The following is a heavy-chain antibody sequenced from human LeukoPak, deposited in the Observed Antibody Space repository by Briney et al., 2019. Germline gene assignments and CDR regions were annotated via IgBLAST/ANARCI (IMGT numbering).Heavy chain of an antibody. Sequence: PSETLSLTCTVSGGSISSSSHWWGWIRPPPGKALEWIGSIYHSGSTYNNPSLKSRITISVDTSKTQFSLMVSSVTAADTAVYYCARRDRAAAESIGYFDLWGRGTLVTVSS. J-gene: IGHJ2*01. CDR2: IYHSGST. V-gene: IGHV4-39*01. CDR3: ARRDRAAAESIGYFDL. CDR1: GGSISSSSHW. D-gene: IGHD6-25*01.